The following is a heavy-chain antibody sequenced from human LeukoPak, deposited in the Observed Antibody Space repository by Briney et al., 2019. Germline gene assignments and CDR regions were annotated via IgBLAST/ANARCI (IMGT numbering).Heavy chain of an antibody. Sequence: GGSLRLSCAASGFTFSSYGMHWVRQAPGKGLEWVAVISYDGSNKYYADSVKGRFTISRDSSKNTLYLQMNSLRAEDTAVYYCAKGYYFDYWGQGTLVTVSS. V-gene: IGHV3-30*18. CDR3: AKGYYFDY. J-gene: IGHJ4*02. CDR1: GFTFSSYG. CDR2: ISYDGSNK.